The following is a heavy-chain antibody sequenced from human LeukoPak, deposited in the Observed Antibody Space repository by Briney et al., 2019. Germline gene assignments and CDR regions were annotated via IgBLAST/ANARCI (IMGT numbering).Heavy chain of an antibody. CDR1: GFTFSDYY. V-gene: IGHV3-11*01. CDR3: GRSGYYYYMDV. D-gene: IGHD3-3*01. J-gene: IGHJ6*03. CDR2: ISSSGSTI. Sequence: GGSLGLSCAASGFTFSDYYMSWIRQAPGKGLEWVSYISSSGSTIYYADSVKGRFTISRDNAKNSLYLQMNSLRAEDTAVYYCGRSGYYYYMDVWGKGTTVTVSS.